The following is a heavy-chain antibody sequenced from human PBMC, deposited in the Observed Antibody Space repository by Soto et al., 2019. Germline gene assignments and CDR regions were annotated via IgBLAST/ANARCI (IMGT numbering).Heavy chain of an antibody. D-gene: IGHD6-6*01. CDR1: GGSIGSSSYY. V-gene: IGHV4-39*01. Sequence: SETLSLTCIVSGGSIGSSSYYWGWIRQPPGKGLEWIGSIYYSGSTYYNPSLKSRVTISVDTSKNQFSLKLSSVTAADTAVFYCERHRARNWLDPWGQGTLVTVYS. CDR3: ERHRARNWLDP. CDR2: IYYSGST. J-gene: IGHJ5*02.